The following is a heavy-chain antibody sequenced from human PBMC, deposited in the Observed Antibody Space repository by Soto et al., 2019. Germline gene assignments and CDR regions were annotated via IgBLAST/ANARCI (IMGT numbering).Heavy chain of an antibody. J-gene: IGHJ6*02. CDR1: GYTFTSYG. CDR3: ARDRGYDFWSGYYYYGMDV. V-gene: IGHV1-18*04. CDR2: ISAYNGNT. D-gene: IGHD3-3*01. Sequence: ASVKVSCKASGYTFTSYGISWVRQAPGQGLEWMGWISAYNGNTNYAQKLQGRVTMTTDTSTSTAYMELRSLRSDDTAVYYCARDRGYDFWSGYYYYGMDVWGQGTTVTVS.